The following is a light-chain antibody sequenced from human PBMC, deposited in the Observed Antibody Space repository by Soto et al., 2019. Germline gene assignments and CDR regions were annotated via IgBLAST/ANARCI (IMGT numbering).Light chain of an antibody. Sequence: DIQMTQSHSTLSASVGDRVTITCRASQSISSWLAWYQQKPGKAPKLLIYDASSLESRVPSRFSGSGSGTEFTLTISSMQPDDFATYYCQQYNSYSTFCQGTKVDI. J-gene: IGKJ1*01. CDR2: DAS. V-gene: IGKV1-5*01. CDR1: QSISSW. CDR3: QQYNSYST.